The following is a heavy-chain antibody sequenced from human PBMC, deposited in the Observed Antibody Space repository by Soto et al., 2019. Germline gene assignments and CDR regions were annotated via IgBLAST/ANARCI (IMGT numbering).Heavy chain of an antibody. Sequence: ASVKVSCKASGGSFTSYNLQWVRQAPGQGLEWMGRINPMADVLHYAQRFQGRVTITADRSTGIGYMELSSLRAEDTAVYYCAREGPGDSSWYVDSWGQGTLVTVSS. CDR3: AREGPGDSSWYVDS. D-gene: IGHD6-13*01. CDR2: INPMADVL. V-gene: IGHV1-69*04. CDR1: GGSFTSYN. J-gene: IGHJ4*02.